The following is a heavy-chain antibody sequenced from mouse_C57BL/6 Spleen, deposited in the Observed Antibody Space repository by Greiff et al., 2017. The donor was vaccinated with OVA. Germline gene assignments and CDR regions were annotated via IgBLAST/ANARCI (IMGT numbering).Heavy chain of an antibody. V-gene: IGHV1-4*01. Sequence: QVKLQQSGAELARPGASVKMSCKASGYTFTSYTMHWVKQRPGQGLEWIGYINPSSGYTKYNQKFKDKATLTADKSSSTAYMQLSSLTSEDSTVYYCARPSDCYYGGGYYAMDYWGQGTSVTVSS. J-gene: IGHJ4*01. CDR1: GYTFTSYT. D-gene: IGHD1-1*01. CDR2: INPSSGYT. CDR3: ARPSDCYYGGGYYAMDY.